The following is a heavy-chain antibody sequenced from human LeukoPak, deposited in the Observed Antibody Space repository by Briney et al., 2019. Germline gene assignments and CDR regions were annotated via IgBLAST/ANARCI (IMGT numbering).Heavy chain of an antibody. CDR3: ARDAENLARAFDI. J-gene: IGHJ3*02. CDR2: IYTSGST. Sequence: SETLSLTSTVSGGSISGYFWSWIRQPAGKGLEWIGRIYTSGSTNYSPSLKTRVTMSVDTSKNQFSLNLSSVTAADTAVYYCARDAENLARAFDIWGQGTMVTVSS. V-gene: IGHV4-4*07. CDR1: GGSISGYF.